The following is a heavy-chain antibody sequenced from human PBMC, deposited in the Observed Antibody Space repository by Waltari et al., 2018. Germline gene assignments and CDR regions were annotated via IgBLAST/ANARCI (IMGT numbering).Heavy chain of an antibody. Sequence: QLQLQESGPGLVKPSETLSLTCTVSGGSISSSSYYWGWIRQPPGKGLEWIGSIYYSGSTYYNPSLKSRVTISVDTSKNQFSLKLSSVTAADTAVYYCARAPTSSSWYADYWGQGTLVTVSS. CDR1: GGSISSSSYY. V-gene: IGHV4-39*07. CDR3: ARAPTSSSWYADY. CDR2: IYYSGST. J-gene: IGHJ4*02. D-gene: IGHD6-13*01.